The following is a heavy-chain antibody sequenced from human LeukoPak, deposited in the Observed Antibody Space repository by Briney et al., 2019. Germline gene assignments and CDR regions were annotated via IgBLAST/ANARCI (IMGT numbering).Heavy chain of an antibody. Sequence: PSETLSLTCAVSGYSISSGYYWGWIRQPPGKGLEWIGSIYHSGSTYCNPSLKSRVTISVDTSKNQFSLKLSSVTAADTAVYYCARYTVTTFDYWGQGTLVTVSS. D-gene: IGHD4-17*01. CDR3: ARYTVTTFDY. J-gene: IGHJ4*02. CDR2: IYHSGST. CDR1: GYSISSGYY. V-gene: IGHV4-38-2*01.